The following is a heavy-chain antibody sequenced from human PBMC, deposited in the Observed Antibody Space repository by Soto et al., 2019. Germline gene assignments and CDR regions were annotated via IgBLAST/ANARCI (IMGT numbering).Heavy chain of an antibody. Sequence: QVQLQESGPGLVKPSQTLSLTCTVSGGSISSGGYYWSWIRQHPGKGLEWIGYIYYSGSTYYHPPRKRRVTISVDTSKNQCSLKLSSVTAADTAVYYCARAFQGLPIDYWGQGTLVTVSS. CDR2: IYYSGST. CDR1: GGSISSGGYY. J-gene: IGHJ4*02. V-gene: IGHV4-31*03. CDR3: ARAFQGLPIDY.